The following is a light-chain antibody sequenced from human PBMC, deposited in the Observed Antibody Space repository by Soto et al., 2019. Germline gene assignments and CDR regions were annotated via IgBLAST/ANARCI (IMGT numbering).Light chain of an antibody. CDR1: PSLLHRDGETY. J-gene: IGKJ4*01. CDR3: MQSIQPSLT. Sequence: DIVMTQTPLSLSVTPGQPASISCKSSPSLLHRDGETYLSWHVQKPGQPPQLLLYEVSNRPSGVPERFSGSESGTDFTLKISRVEAEDVGVYYCMQSIQPSLTVGGGTKVEIK. CDR2: EVS. V-gene: IGKV2D-29*01.